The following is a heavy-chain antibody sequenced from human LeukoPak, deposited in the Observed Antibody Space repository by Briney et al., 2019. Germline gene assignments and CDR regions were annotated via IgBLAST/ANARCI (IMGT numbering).Heavy chain of an antibody. CDR2: ISSSGSTI. Sequence: GGSLRLSCAASGFTFSSYEMNWVRQAPGKGLEWVSYISSSGSTIHYADSVKGRFTISRDNAKNSLYLQMNSLRAEDTAVYYCARDTYGSGSYGYYYMDVWGKGTTVTVSS. V-gene: IGHV3-48*03. D-gene: IGHD3-10*01. CDR1: GFTFSSYE. CDR3: ARDTYGSGSYGYYYMDV. J-gene: IGHJ6*03.